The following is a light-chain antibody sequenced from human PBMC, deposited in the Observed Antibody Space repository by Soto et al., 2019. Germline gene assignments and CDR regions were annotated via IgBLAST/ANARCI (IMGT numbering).Light chain of an antibody. CDR1: QRISSY. CDR3: QQSYSTPT. CDR2: AAS. V-gene: IGKV1-39*01. Sequence: DIQMTQSPSSLSASVGDRVTITCRASQRISSYLNWYQQKPGKAPNLLIYAASSLQSGVPSRFSGSGSGTDFTLTISSLQPEDFATYYCQQSYSTPTFGGGTKVDIK. J-gene: IGKJ4*01.